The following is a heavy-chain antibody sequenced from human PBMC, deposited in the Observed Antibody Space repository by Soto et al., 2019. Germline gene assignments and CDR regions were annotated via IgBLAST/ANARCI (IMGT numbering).Heavy chain of an antibody. CDR2: IYTSGNT. Sequence: SETLSFTCTVSVGSVTSYYWSWIRQPAGKGLDCIWRIYTSGNTYYNPSLKSRVTMSIDTSKNQFSLKLDSVNAADTDVYYCARDGVGPHGMDGWGKGTTVTASS. CDR1: VGSVTSYY. J-gene: IGHJ6*04. D-gene: IGHD2-8*01. V-gene: IGHV4-4*07. CDR3: ARDGVGPHGMDG.